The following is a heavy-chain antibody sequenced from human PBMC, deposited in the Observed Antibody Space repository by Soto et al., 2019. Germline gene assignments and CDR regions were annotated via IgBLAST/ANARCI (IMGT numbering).Heavy chain of an antibody. V-gene: IGHV1-18*01. CDR1: GYTVTNYG. Sequence: QVQVVQSGDEVKKPGASVKVSCKASGYTVTNYGFSWVRQAPGQGLEWMGWISGYNGNTKYAEKFQGRVTMTTDTSTSTAHMELRSLRSDDTAVYYCAREGQATYYYYGMDVWGQGTAVTVSS. CDR3: AREGQATYYYYGMDV. J-gene: IGHJ6*02. CDR2: ISGYNGNT.